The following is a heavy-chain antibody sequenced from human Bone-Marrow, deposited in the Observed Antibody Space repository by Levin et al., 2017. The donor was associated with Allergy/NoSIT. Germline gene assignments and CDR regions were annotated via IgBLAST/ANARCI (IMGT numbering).Heavy chain of an antibody. CDR1: GGSISSGGYS. CDR2: IYHSGST. Sequence: SQTLSLTCAVSGGSISSGGYSWSWIRQPPGKGLEWIGYIYHSGSTYYNPSLKSRVTISVDRSKNQFSLKLSSVTAADTAVYYCASARGMIGPFDYWGQGTLVTVSS. J-gene: IGHJ4*02. V-gene: IGHV4-30-2*01. D-gene: IGHD3-22*01. CDR3: ASARGMIGPFDY.